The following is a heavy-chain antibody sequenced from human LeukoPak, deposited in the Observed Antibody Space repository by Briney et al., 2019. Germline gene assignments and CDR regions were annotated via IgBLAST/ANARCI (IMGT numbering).Heavy chain of an antibody. V-gene: IGHV4-38-2*01. J-gene: IGHJ4*02. CDR3: ARLYYDSSGESTFDY. Sequence: PSQTLSLTCAVSGYSISSGYYWGWIRQPPGKGLEWIGSIYHSGSTYYNPSLKSRVTISVDTSKNQFSLKLSSVTAADTAVYYCARLYYDSSGESTFDYWGQGTLVTVSS. CDR2: IYHSGST. CDR1: GYSISSGYY. D-gene: IGHD3-22*01.